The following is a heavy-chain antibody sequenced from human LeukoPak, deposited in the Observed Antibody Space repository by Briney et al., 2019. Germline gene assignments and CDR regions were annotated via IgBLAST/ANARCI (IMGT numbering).Heavy chain of an antibody. D-gene: IGHD6-13*01. J-gene: IGHJ2*01. V-gene: IGHV1-69*13. CDR3: ARWTGAGRLTWWYFDL. Sequence: SVTVSCKASGCTFSIYAISWDRHAPGQGLELVGGIIPIFGTANYAQKYQGRVTITADESTSTAYMELSSLRSEDAAVYYCARWTGAGRLTWWYFDLWGRGTLVTVSS. CDR1: GCTFSIYA. CDR2: IIPIFGTA.